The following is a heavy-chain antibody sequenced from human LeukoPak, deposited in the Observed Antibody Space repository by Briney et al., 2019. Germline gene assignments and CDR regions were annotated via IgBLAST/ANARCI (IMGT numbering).Heavy chain of an antibody. D-gene: IGHD6-19*01. Sequence: GGSLRLSCTVSGFTVISNSMSWVRQAPGKGLEWVSFIYSDNTHYSDSVKGRFTISRDNSKITLYLQMNSLRAETTTGYYCAKIGRVEQWLVREGAFDYWGQGTLVTVSS. CDR2: IYSDNT. J-gene: IGHJ4*02. CDR3: AKIGRVEQWLVREGAFDY. CDR1: GFTVISNS. V-gene: IGHV3-53*01.